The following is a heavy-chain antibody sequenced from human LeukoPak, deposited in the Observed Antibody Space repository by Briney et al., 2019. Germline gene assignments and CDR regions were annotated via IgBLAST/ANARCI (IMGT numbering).Heavy chain of an antibody. J-gene: IGHJ6*04. D-gene: IGHD2-2*01. CDR1: GGTFSSYA. V-gene: IGHV1-69*13. CDR3: ASSNEPAATDYYYYGMDV. CDR2: IIPIFGTA. Sequence: SVKVSCKASGGTFSSYAISWVRQAPGQGLEWMGGIIPIFGTANYAQRFQGRVTITADESTSTAYMELSSLRSEDTAVYYCASSNEPAATDYYYYGMDVWGKGTTVTVSS.